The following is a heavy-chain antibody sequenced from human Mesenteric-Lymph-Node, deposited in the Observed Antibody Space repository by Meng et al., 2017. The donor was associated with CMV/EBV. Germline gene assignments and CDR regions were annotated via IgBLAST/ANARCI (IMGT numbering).Heavy chain of an antibody. CDR2: ISWNSGSI. J-gene: IGHJ3*02. Sequence: GGSLRLSCAASGFTFGDYAMHWVRQAPGKGLEWVSGISWNSGSIGYADSVKGRFTISRDNAKNSLYLQMNSLRAEDTALYYCAKDEEDFWSGPFDIWGQGTMVTVSS. CDR1: GFTFGDYA. CDR3: AKDEEDFWSGPFDI. D-gene: IGHD3-3*01. V-gene: IGHV3-9*01.